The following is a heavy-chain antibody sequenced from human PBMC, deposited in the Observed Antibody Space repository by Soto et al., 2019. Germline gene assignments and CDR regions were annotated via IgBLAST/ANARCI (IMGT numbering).Heavy chain of an antibody. CDR2: IYYSGST. CDR1: GGSISSGGYY. Sequence: QVQLQDSGPGLVKPSQTLSLTCTVYGGSISSGGYYWSWIRQHPGKGLEWIGYIYYSGSTYYNPPLKSRVTISVDPYKNQFALKLSSVTAADTAVYYCARSSPWTVTTFAYWGQGTLGTVSS. CDR3: ARSSPWTVTTFAY. J-gene: IGHJ4*02. V-gene: IGHV4-31*03. D-gene: IGHD4-17*01.